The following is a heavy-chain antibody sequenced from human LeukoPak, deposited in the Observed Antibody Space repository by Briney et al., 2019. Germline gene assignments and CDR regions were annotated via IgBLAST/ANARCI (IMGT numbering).Heavy chain of an antibody. CDR1: GFTFSIYA. CDR3: ARGGHSSAFFDY. J-gene: IGHJ4*02. CDR2: ISGSGGST. V-gene: IGHV3-23*01. D-gene: IGHD3-22*01. Sequence: GGSLRLSCAASGFTFSIYAMSWVRQAPGKGLEWVSTISGSGGSTYYADSVRGRFTISRDNSKNTLYLQMNSLRAEDTAVYYCARGGHSSAFFDYWGLGTLVTVSS.